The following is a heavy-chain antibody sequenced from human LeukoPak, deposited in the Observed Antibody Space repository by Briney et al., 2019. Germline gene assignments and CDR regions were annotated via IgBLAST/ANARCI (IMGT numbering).Heavy chain of an antibody. V-gene: IGHV4-61*01. CDR3: ARDPPPYCGGDCPSY. Sequence: SETLSLTCTVSGGSVSSGSYYWSWIRQPPGKGLEWIGYIYYGGSTNYNPSLKSRVTISVDTSKNQFSLKLSSVTAADTAVYYCARDPPPYCGGDCPSYWGQGTLVTASS. CDR1: GGSVSSGSYY. D-gene: IGHD2-21*02. CDR2: IYYGGST. J-gene: IGHJ4*02.